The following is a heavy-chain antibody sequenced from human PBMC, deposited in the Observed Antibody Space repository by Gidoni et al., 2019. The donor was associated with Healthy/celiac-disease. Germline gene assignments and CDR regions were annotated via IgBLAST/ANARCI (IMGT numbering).Heavy chain of an antibody. V-gene: IGHV1-69*06. CDR2: IIPIFGTA. CDR1: GGTFSSYA. Sequence: QVQLVQSGAEVKNPGSSVKVSCKASGGTFSSYAISWVRQAPGQGLEWMGGIIPIFGTANYEKKFKGRVTITADKATSTAYMELSSRRSEDTAVYYCARDPGSSGSYSYWYFDLWGRGTLVTVSS. CDR3: ARDPGSSGSYSYWYFDL. J-gene: IGHJ2*01. D-gene: IGHD1-26*01.